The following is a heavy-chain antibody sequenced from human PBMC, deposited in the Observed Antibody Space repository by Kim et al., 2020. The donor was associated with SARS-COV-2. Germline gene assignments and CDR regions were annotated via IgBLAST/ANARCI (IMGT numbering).Heavy chain of an antibody. J-gene: IGHJ6*02. Sequence: SETLSLTCAVYGGSFSGYHWGWIRQPPGKGLEWIGEIKHSGSTNYNPSLKSRVTMSVDTSKSQFSLKLRSVTAADTAVYYCARGRAGVVPSPILGIGPHYDYYAMDVWGQGTTVTVSS. CDR1: GGSFSGYH. CDR3: ARGRAGVVPSPILGIGPHYDYYAMDV. CDR2: IKHSGST. D-gene: IGHD2-2*02. V-gene: IGHV4-34*01.